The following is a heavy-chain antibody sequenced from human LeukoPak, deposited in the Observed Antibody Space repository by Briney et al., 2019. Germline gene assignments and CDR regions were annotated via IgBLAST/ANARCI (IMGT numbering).Heavy chain of an antibody. CDR1: GFTFSSYG. V-gene: IGHV3-30*03. CDR3: AREGYGGNSGAFDI. D-gene: IGHD2-21*02. J-gene: IGHJ3*02. Sequence: PGRSLRLSCAASGFTFSSYGMHWVRQAPGKGLEWVAVISYDGSNKYYADSVKGRFTISRDNSKNTLYLQMNSLRAEDTAVYYCAREGYGGNSGAFDIWGQGTMVTVSS. CDR2: ISYDGSNK.